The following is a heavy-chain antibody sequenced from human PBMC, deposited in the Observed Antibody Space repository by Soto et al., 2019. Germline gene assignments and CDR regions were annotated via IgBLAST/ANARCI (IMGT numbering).Heavy chain of an antibody. CDR3: ARVVPGAEAWFGP. J-gene: IGHJ5*02. D-gene: IGHD2-2*01. CDR1: GYTFSNYG. Sequence: ASVKVSCKTSGYTFSNYGITWARQAPGQPLEWLGWISLYSDGTNYAQKFQGRVSMTTDTSTTTAYMELRSLRSDDTAVYYCARVVPGAEAWFGPWGQGTLVTVSS. V-gene: IGHV1-18*01. CDR2: ISLYSDGT.